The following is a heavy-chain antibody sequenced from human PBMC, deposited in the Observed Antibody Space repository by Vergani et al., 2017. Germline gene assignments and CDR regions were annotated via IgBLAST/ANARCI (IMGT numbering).Heavy chain of an antibody. CDR3: GRGGMLTGYSI. CDR1: GGSISSNSYY. CDR2: FYSSGST. J-gene: IGHJ3*02. V-gene: IGHV4-61*02. Sequence: QVQLQESGPGLVKPSQTLSLTCTVSGGSISSNSYYWSWIRQPAGKGLEWIGRFYSSGSTNYNPSLKSRVTISVDTSKNQFSLKLSVVTAADMAAYYCGRGGMLTGYSIWGQGTVVTVSA. D-gene: IGHD3-9*01.